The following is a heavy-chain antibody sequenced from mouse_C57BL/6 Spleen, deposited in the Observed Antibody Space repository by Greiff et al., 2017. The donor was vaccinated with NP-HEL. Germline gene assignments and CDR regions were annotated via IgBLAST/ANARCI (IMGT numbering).Heavy chain of an antibody. CDR3: ASRLRDYFDY. CDR2: ISSGGSYT. D-gene: IGHD1-1*01. J-gene: IGHJ2*01. V-gene: IGHV5-6*01. Sequence: EVQLVESGGDLVKPGGSLKLSCAASGFTFSSYGMSWVRQTPDKRLEWVATISSGGSYTYYPDSVKGRFTISRDNARNTLNLQMSSLKSEDTAMYYCASRLRDYFDYWGQGTTLTVSS. CDR1: GFTFSSYG.